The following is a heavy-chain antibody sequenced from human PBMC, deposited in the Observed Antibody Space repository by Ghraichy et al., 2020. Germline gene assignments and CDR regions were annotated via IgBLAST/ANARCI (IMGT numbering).Heavy chain of an antibody. V-gene: IGHV3-11*04. CDR2: ISSSGSTI. J-gene: IGHJ3*02. CDR1: GFTFSDYY. Sequence: GGSLRLSCAASGFTFSDYYMSWIRQAPGKGLEWVSYISSSGSTIYYADSVKGRFTISRDNAKNSLYLQMNSLRAEDTAVYYCARCPPYYDFWSGYYSFCAFDIWGQGTMVTVSS. D-gene: IGHD3-3*01. CDR3: ARCPPYYDFWSGYYSFCAFDI.